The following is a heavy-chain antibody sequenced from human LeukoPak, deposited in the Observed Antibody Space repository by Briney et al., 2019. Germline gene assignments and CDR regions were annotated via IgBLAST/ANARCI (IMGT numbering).Heavy chain of an antibody. D-gene: IGHD3-9*01. J-gene: IGHJ4*02. V-gene: IGHV4-39*07. CDR3: ARRDRISDWYYFDY. Sequence: PSETLSLTCTVSGGSISSSSYYWGWIRQPPGKGLEWIGNIYYSGSTYYNPSLKSRVTISVDTSKNQFSLKLSSVTAADTAVYYCARRDRISDWYYFDYWGQGTLVTVSS. CDR1: GGSISSSSYY. CDR2: IYYSGST.